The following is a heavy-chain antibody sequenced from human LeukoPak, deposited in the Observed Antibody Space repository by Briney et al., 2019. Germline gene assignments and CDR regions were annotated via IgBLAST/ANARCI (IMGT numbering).Heavy chain of an antibody. Sequence: AASVKVSCKASGGTFSSYAISWVRQAPGQGLEWMGGIIPIFGTANYAQKFQGRVTMTRDTSTSTVYMELSSLRSEDTAVYYCAREYDSSSFDYWGQGTLVTVSS. J-gene: IGHJ4*02. CDR2: IIPIFGTA. CDR3: AREYDSSSFDY. CDR1: GGTFSSYA. D-gene: IGHD3-22*01. V-gene: IGHV1-69*05.